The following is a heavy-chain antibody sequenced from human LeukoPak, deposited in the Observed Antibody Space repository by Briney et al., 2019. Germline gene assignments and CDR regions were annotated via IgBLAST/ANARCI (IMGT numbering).Heavy chain of an antibody. D-gene: IGHD6-19*01. CDR1: GFTFRNYG. J-gene: IGHJ2*01. V-gene: IGHV3-30*03. CDR3: ARDRAVTGAKGGWYFDL. CDR2: MSYDGRNK. Sequence: GGSLRLSCVASGFTFRNYGIHWVRQAPGKGLEWVAVMSYDGRNKYYTDSVKGRFTISRDDSKNTLYLQMDSLRAEDTAVYYCARDRAVTGAKGGWYFDLWGRGTLVTVSS.